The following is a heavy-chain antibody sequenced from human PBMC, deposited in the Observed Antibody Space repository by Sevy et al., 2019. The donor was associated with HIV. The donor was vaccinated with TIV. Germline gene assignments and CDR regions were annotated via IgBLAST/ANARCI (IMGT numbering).Heavy chain of an antibody. Sequence: GGSLRLSCAASGFTFSSYEMNWVRQAPGKGLEWVSYISSSGSTIYYADSVKGRFTISRDNAKNSLYLKMNSLRAEDTAVYYWARLVPAARGGDNWFDPWGQGTLVTVSS. J-gene: IGHJ5*02. CDR3: ARLVPAARGGDNWFDP. V-gene: IGHV3-48*03. D-gene: IGHD2-2*01. CDR2: ISSSGSTI. CDR1: GFTFSSYE.